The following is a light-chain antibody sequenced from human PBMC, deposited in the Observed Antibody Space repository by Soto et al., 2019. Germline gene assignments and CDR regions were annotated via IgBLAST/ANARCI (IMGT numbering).Light chain of an antibody. V-gene: IGLV2-14*01. Sequence: QSALTQPASVSGSPGQSITISCTGTSSDVGGHRYVSWYQHHPGKAPKLMIYEVSNRPSGVSYRFSGSKSGNTASLTVSGLQAEDEADYYCSSYAGSSTYVFGTGTKLTVL. CDR1: SSDVGGHRY. CDR2: EVS. CDR3: SSYAGSSTYV. J-gene: IGLJ1*01.